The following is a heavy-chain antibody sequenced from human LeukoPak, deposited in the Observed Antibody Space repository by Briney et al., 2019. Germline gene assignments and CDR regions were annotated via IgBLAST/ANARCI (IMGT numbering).Heavy chain of an antibody. CDR2: INPKNGGT. CDR1: GYTFSGYY. V-gene: IGHV1-2*02. J-gene: IGHJ4*02. Sequence: GASVKVSCKSSGYTFSGYYMHWLRQAPGQGLEWMGWINPKNGGTIYAQTSQGRVTMTGDTSISTAYMDLSRLTSDDTAVYYCAKGGMGVAAPLLDHWGQGTLATASS. D-gene: IGHD2-15*01. CDR3: AKGGMGVAAPLLDH.